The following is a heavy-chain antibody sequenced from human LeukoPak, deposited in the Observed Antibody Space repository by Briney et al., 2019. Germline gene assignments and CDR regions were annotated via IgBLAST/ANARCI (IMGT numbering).Heavy chain of an antibody. CDR1: GYTFTGYY. V-gene: IGHV1-2*02. CDR3: ARESVDSGWYSDAFDI. CDR2: INPNSGDT. J-gene: IGHJ3*02. Sequence: ASVKVSCKASGYTFTGYYLHWVRQAPGQGLEWMGWINPNSGDTNYAQKFQGRVTMTRDTSISTASMELSRLKSDDTAVFYCARESVDSGWYSDAFDIWGQGTMVTVSS. D-gene: IGHD6-19*01.